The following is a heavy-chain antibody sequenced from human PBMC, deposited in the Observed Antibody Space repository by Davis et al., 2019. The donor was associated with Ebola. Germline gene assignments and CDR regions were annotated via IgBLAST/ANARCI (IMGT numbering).Heavy chain of an antibody. D-gene: IGHD3-22*01. CDR2: ISSSGSTI. V-gene: IGHV3-11*01. Sequence: GESLKISCAASGFTFSDYYMSWIRQAPGKGLEWVSYISSSGSTIYYADSVKGRFTISRDNAKNSLYLQMNSLRAEDTAVYYCARFPDSSGLFVYYYGMDVWGQGTTVTVSS. J-gene: IGHJ6*02. CDR3: ARFPDSSGLFVYYYGMDV. CDR1: GFTFSDYY.